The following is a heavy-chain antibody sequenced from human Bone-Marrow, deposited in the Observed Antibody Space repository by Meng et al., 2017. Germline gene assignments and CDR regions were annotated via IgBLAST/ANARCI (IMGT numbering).Heavy chain of an antibody. D-gene: IGHD1-1*01. CDR1: GYTFTSYD. J-gene: IGHJ5*02. V-gene: IGHV1-8*01. CDR3: ARETTRVWWFDP. Sequence: GQRVRSGAEVKKPGASVKVSCKASGYTFTSYDINWVRQATGQGLEWMGWMNPNSGNTGYAQKFQGRVTMTRNTSISTAYMELSSLRSEDTAVYYCARETTRVWWFDPWGQGTLVTVSS. CDR2: MNPNSGNT.